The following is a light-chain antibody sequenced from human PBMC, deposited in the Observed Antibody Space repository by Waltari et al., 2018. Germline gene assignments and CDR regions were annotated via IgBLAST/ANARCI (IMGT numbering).Light chain of an antibody. CDR2: DVS. Sequence: QSALTQPASVSGSPGQSITISCTGTSSDVGGYNYVSWYQQHPGKAPKLMIYDVSNLPSGVSNRFPGSKAGHTASLTISGLQAEDEADYYCSSYTSSSTQVFGGGTKLTVL. CDR1: SSDVGGYNY. J-gene: IGLJ2*01. V-gene: IGLV2-14*03. CDR3: SSYTSSSTQV.